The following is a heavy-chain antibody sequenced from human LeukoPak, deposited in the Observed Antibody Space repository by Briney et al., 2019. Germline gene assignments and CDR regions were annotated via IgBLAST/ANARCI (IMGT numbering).Heavy chain of an antibody. D-gene: IGHD3-9*01. V-gene: IGHV1-18*01. CDR3: AKTDGYDILTGKPPIDY. Sequence: ASVKVSCKASGYTFTSYGISWVRQAPGQGLEWMGWISAYNGNTNYAQKLQGRVTMTTDTSTSTAYMELRSLRSDDTAVYYCAKTDGYDILTGKPPIDYWGQGTLVTVSS. J-gene: IGHJ4*02. CDR1: GYTFTSYG. CDR2: ISAYNGNT.